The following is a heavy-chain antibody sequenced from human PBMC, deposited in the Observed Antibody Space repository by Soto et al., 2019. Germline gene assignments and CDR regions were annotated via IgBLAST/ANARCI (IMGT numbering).Heavy chain of an antibody. CDR3: AKDLGSGKPYYYYAMDV. V-gene: IGHV3-30*18. CDR1: GFIFSRYG. CDR2: ISYDGSNK. J-gene: IGHJ6*02. D-gene: IGHD3-10*01. Sequence: QGQLVESGGGVVQPGTSLRLSCEASGFIFSRYGMHWVRQAPGKGLEWVAVISYDGSNKYYADSVKGRFIISRDKSENTLYLQMNSLRAEDTAVYYCAKDLGSGKPYYYYAMDVWGQGTTVTVSS.